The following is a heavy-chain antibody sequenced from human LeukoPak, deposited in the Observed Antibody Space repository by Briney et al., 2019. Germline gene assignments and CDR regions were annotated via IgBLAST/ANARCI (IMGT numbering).Heavy chain of an antibody. Sequence: SETLSLTCTVSGGSISSSSYYWGWIRQPPGKGLEWIGSIYYSGSTYYNPSLKSRVTISVDTSKNQFSLKLSSVTAADTAVYYCAESDSGYFFDYWGQGTLVTLSS. J-gene: IGHJ4*02. CDR3: AESDSGYFFDY. D-gene: IGHD5-12*01. V-gene: IGHV4-39*01. CDR1: GGSISSSSYY. CDR2: IYYSGST.